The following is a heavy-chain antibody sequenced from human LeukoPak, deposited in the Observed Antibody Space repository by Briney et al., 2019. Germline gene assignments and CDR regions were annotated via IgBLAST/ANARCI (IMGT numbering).Heavy chain of an antibody. CDR3: ARQQLVPYYFDY. D-gene: IGHD6-13*01. Sequence: SETLSLTCTVSGGSISSYYWSWIRQPPGKGLDWIAYIYYSGSTNYNPSLKSRVTISVDTSKNQFSLKLSSVTAADTAVYYCARQQLVPYYFDYWGQGTLVTVSS. V-gene: IGHV4-59*08. CDR2: IYYSGST. J-gene: IGHJ4*02. CDR1: GGSISSYY.